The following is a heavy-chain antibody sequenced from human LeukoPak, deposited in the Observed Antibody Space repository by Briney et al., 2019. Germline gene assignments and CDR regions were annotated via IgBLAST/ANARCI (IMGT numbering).Heavy chain of an antibody. Sequence: ASVKVSCKASGYTFTGYYMHWVRQAPGQGLEWMGWINPNSGGTNYAQKFQGRVTMTRDTSISTAYMELSRLRSDDTAVYYCARGALTTVTTYSLYYFDSWGQGTLVTVSS. J-gene: IGHJ4*02. CDR3: ARGALTTVTTYSLYYFDS. V-gene: IGHV1-2*02. CDR2: INPNSGGT. D-gene: IGHD4-17*01. CDR1: GYTFTGYY.